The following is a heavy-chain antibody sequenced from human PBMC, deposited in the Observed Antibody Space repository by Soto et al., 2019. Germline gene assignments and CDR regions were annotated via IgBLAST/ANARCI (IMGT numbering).Heavy chain of an antibody. D-gene: IGHD5-18*01. CDR1: GDIFSGYS. CDR2: IIPIFGTT. J-gene: IGHJ4*02. V-gene: IGHV1-69*14. Sequence: QVQLVQSGAEVKKPGSSVKVSCKTSGDIFSGYSISWVRQAPGQGLEWMGGIIPIFGTTNYAQRFHGRVTITADKSTSTVYMELYSLQSEDTAVYYCARDLGNGYDPGDYWGQGTLVTVSS. CDR3: ARDLGNGYDPGDY.